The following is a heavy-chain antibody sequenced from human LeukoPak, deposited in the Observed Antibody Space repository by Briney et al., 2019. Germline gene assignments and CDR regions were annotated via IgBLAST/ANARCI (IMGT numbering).Heavy chain of an antibody. CDR1: GFTFSSYG. D-gene: IGHD3-10*01. CDR3: AKDLTYYCGSGSLDY. V-gene: IGHV3-30*18. CDR2: ISYDGSNK. J-gene: IGHJ4*02. Sequence: PGRSLRLSCAASGFTFSSYGMHWVRQAPGKGLEWVAVISYDGSNKYYADSVKGRFTISRDNSKNTLYLQMNSLRAEDTAVYYCAKDLTYYCGSGSLDYWGQGTLVTVSS.